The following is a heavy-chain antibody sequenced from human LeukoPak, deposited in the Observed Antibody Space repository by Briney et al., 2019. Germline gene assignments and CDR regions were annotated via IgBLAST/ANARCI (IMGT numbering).Heavy chain of an antibody. J-gene: IGHJ4*02. CDR2: ISSSGNTI. Sequence: GGSLRLSCAAPGFTFSSFEMNWVRQAPGKGLEWVSYISSSGNTIYYADSVKGRFTISRDNAKNSLYLQMNSLRAEDTAIYYCARGQQYCSTTSCLRDPYYWGQGTLVTVSS. V-gene: IGHV3-48*03. CDR1: GFTFSSFE. D-gene: IGHD2-2*01. CDR3: ARGQQYCSTTSCLRDPYY.